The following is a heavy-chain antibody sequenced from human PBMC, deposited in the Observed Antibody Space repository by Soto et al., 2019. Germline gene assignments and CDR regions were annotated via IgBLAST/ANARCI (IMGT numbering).Heavy chain of an antibody. CDR2: ISHDGINK. Sequence: GGSLRLSCAAAGFNFNLNDMHWVRQAPGKGLEWVAVISHDGINKYYGDSVKGRFTASRDNAKDTLYLNMNSLRIEDTAVYYCARMPCSGGSCYYGLGDWGQGT. J-gene: IGHJ6*02. CDR3: ARMPCSGGSCYYGLGD. D-gene: IGHD2-15*01. CDR1: GFNFNLND. V-gene: IGHV3-30*03.